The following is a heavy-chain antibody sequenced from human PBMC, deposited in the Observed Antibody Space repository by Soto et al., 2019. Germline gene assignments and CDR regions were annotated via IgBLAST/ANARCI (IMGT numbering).Heavy chain of an antibody. J-gene: IGHJ3*02. CDR3: AKTTHTAAGPADAFDI. D-gene: IGHD6-13*01. CDR1: GFTFSSYA. CDR2: SSGSGGST. V-gene: IGHV3-23*01. Sequence: GGSLRLSCAASGFTFSSYAMSWVRQAPGKGLEWVSASSGSGGSTYYADSVKGRFTISRDNSKNTLYLQMNSLRAEDTAVYYCAKTTHTAAGPADAFDIWGQGTMVTVSS.